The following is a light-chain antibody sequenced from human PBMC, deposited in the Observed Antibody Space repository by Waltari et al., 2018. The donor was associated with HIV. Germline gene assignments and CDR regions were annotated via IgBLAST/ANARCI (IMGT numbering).Light chain of an antibody. CDR2: EVS. CDR1: SSDIRSNTY. CDR3: SSYISNITWV. V-gene: IGLV2-14*01. Sequence: QSALTQPASVSGSPGQSITISCTGTSSDIRSNTYVSWYQQHPGNTPKLVIYEVSTRPSGFSNRFSGSKSGNTASLTISGLQAEDEADYYCSSYISNITWVFGGGTKVTVL. J-gene: IGLJ2*01.